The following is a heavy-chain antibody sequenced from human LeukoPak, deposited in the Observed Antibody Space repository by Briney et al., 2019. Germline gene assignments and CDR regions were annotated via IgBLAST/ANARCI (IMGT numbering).Heavy chain of an antibody. CDR2: IYPGDSDT. D-gene: IGHD2-2*01. Sequence: GESLQISCQGSGYSFTSYWIGWVRQMPGKGLEWMGIIYPGDSDTRYSPSFQGRVTISADKSISTAYLQWSSLKASDTAMYYCARHDLGPAAMTHFDYWGQGTLVTVSS. CDR1: GYSFTSYW. V-gene: IGHV5-51*01. CDR3: ARHDLGPAAMTHFDY. J-gene: IGHJ4*02.